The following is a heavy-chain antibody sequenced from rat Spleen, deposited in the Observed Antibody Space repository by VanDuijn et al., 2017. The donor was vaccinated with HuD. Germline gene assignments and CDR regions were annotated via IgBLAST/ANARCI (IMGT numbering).Heavy chain of an antibody. CDR1: GFSLTDFS. Sequence: QVHLKESGPGLVQPSQTLSLTCTVSGFSLTDFSVNWVRQPPGKGLEWIGAMWSGGTTDYNSALKSRLRISRATSKIQVPLKMDSLQTDDTGTYYCTRTEGIVSNWFAYWGQGTLVTVSS. CDR2: MWSGGTT. CDR3: TRTEGIVSNWFAY. V-gene: IGHV2-15*01. D-gene: IGHD1-11*01. J-gene: IGHJ3*01.